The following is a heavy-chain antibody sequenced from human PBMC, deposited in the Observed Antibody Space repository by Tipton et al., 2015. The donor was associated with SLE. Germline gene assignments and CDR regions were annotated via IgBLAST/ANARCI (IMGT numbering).Heavy chain of an antibody. CDR3: ARVPYYDYGDEMYAFDI. Sequence: GSLRLSCTVSGGSISSGGYYWSWIRQHPGKGLEWIWYIYYSGSTNYNPSLKSRVTISVDTSKNQFSLKLSSVTAADKAVYYCARVPYYDYGDEMYAFDIWRQGTRVTVS. CDR1: GGSISSGGYY. D-gene: IGHD4-17*01. CDR2: IYYSGST. V-gene: IGHV4-61*08. J-gene: IGHJ3*02.